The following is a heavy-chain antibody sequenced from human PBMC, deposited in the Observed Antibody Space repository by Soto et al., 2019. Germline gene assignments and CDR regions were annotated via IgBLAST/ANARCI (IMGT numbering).Heavy chain of an antibody. D-gene: IGHD1-26*01. CDR1: GYTFTSYD. J-gene: IGHJ4*02. CDR2: MNPNSGNT. V-gene: IGHV1-8*01. CDR3: AREQVGAVDY. Sequence: QVQLVPSGAEVKKPGASVKVSCKASGYTFTSYDINWVRQATVQGLEWMGWMNPNSGNTCDARKFHGRVTMTRNTSTRTVYMVLSSLRSEDNSVYYCAREQVGAVDYWGQGTLVTVSS.